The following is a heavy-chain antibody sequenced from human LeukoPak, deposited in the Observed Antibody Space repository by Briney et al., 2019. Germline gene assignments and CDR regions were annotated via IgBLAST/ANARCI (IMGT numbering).Heavy chain of an antibody. J-gene: IGHJ4*02. CDR3: ARASRSVAGTFVY. CDR2: INPNSGGT. D-gene: IGHD6-19*01. Sequence: ASVKVSCKASGYTFTGYYTHWVRQAPGQGLEWMGRINPNSGGTNYAQKFQGRVTMTRDTSISTAYMELSRLRSDDTAVYYCARASRSVAGTFVYWGQGTLVTVSS. V-gene: IGHV1-2*06. CDR1: GYTFTGYY.